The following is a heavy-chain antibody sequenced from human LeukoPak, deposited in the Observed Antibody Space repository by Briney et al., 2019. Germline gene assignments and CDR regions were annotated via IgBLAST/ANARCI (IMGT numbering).Heavy chain of an antibody. V-gene: IGHV3-7*05. J-gene: IGHJ4*02. D-gene: IGHD6-13*01. CDR1: GFTFSSYW. Sequence: GGSLRLTCAASGFTFSSYWMSWVRQAPGKGLEWVANIKQVGSEKYYVDSVKGRFTISRDSANNSLFLQMNSLRAEDTAVYYCARVTRAGNFAYWGEGTLVTVSS. CDR2: IKQVGSEK. CDR3: ARVTRAGNFAY.